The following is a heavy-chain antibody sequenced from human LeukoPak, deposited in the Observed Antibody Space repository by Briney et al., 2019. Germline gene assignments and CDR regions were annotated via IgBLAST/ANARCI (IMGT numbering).Heavy chain of an antibody. Sequence: GESLKISCAASGFTFSDYGMHWVRQAPGKGLEYVSAISSNGVSTYYADSAKGRFTISRDNSKNTLYLEMSSLRAEDTAVYYCVTNTYGPLFDYWGQGTLVTVSS. J-gene: IGHJ4*02. D-gene: IGHD5-18*01. CDR1: GFTFSDYG. CDR2: ISSNGVST. V-gene: IGHV3-64D*06. CDR3: VTNTYGPLFDY.